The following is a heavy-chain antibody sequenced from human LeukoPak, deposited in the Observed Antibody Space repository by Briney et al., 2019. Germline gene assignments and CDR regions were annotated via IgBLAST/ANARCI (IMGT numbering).Heavy chain of an antibody. V-gene: IGHV4-34*01. CDR3: ARPLSWGPHSSSFDY. CDR1: GGSFSGYY. Sequence: SETMSLTCAVYGGSFSGYYWSWIRQAPGKGLEWIGEINHSGSTNYIPSLKSRVTISVDTSKNQFSLKLSSVTAADTAVYYCARPLSWGPHSSSFDYWGQGTLVTVSS. D-gene: IGHD6-6*01. J-gene: IGHJ4*02. CDR2: INHSGST.